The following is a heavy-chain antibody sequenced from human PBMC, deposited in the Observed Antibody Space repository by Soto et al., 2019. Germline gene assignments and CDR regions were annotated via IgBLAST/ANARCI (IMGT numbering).Heavy chain of an antibody. Sequence: QVQLQQSGAEVKRPGSSVKVSCKASGVSFNSYGFAWVRQAPGQGLEWLGKITPALHLTNYAQSFQGRVTITADTSTSTLYLELTSLTSKDTAVYYCASRDPGTSVDYWGQGTLVTVSS. J-gene: IGHJ4*02. CDR3: ASRDPGTSVDY. CDR1: GVSFNSYG. V-gene: IGHV1-69*09. CDR2: ITPALHLT. D-gene: IGHD1-7*01.